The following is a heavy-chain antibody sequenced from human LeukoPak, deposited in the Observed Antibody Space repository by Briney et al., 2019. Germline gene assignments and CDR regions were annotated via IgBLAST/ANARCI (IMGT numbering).Heavy chain of an antibody. CDR3: AKGVAGGSYSIFDY. Sequence: TGGSLRLSCAASGFTLSSFEMNWVRQAPGKGLEWVSAISGSGGSTYYADSVKGRFTISRDNSKNTLYLQMNSLRAEDTAVYYCAKGVAGGSYSIFDYWGQGTLVTVSS. V-gene: IGHV3-23*01. J-gene: IGHJ4*02. CDR2: ISGSGGST. CDR1: GFTLSSFE. D-gene: IGHD1-26*01.